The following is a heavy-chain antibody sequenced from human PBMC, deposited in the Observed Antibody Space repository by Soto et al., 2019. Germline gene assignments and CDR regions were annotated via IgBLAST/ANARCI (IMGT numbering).Heavy chain of an antibody. Sequence: EVQLLESGGGLVQPGGSLRLSCGVTGFIFGSYAMTWVRQAPGKGLEWVSSVSGSGGSTYYADSVKGRLTISRDNSKNTVYLQMNSPRADDTAVYYWAKEIGYSGHDWFYPWGQGTQGTVSS. J-gene: IGHJ5*02. V-gene: IGHV3-23*01. CDR2: VSGSGGST. D-gene: IGHD5-12*01. CDR3: AKEIGYSGHDWFYP. CDR1: GFIFGSYA.